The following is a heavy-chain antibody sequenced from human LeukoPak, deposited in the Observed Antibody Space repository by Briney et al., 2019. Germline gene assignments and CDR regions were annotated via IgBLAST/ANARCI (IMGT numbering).Heavy chain of an antibody. CDR1: AITFSTSW. Sequence: GGSLRLSCSASAITFSTSWMSWVRQAPGKGLEWVANIKQDGSEKYYLDSVKGRFTISRDNAKNSVYLQMNSLRAEDTAVYYCARLSTAAADSDYWGQGTLVTVSS. CDR3: ARLSTAAADSDY. V-gene: IGHV3-7*01. CDR2: IKQDGSEK. J-gene: IGHJ4*02. D-gene: IGHD6-13*01.